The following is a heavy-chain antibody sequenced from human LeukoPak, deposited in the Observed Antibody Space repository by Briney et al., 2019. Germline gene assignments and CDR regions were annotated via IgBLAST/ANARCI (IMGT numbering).Heavy chain of an antibody. CDR2: MNPNSGNT. CDR3: ARGPLYYDFWSGYLDV. V-gene: IGHV1-8*02. CDR1: GYTFTGYY. J-gene: IGHJ6*03. Sequence: GASVKVSCKASGYTFTGYYMHWVRQATGQGLEWMGWMNPNSGNTGYAQKFQGRVTMTRNTSISTAYMELSSLRSEDTAVYYCARGPLYYDFWSGYLDVWGKGTTVTVSS. D-gene: IGHD3-3*01.